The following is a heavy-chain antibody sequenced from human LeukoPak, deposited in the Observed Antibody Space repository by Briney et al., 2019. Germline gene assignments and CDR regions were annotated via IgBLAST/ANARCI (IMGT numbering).Heavy chain of an antibody. D-gene: IGHD3-3*01. CDR1: GYTFTSYD. CDR3: ARALSSGYYGFWSGYYLFQNYYYYGMDV. Sequence: GASVKVSCKASGYTFTSYDINWVRQATGQGLEWMGWMNPNSGNTGYAQKFQGRVTMTRNTSISTAYMELSSLRSEDTAVYYCARALSSGYYGFWSGYYLFQNYYYYGMDVWGQGTTVTVSS. J-gene: IGHJ6*02. V-gene: IGHV1-8*01. CDR2: MNPNSGNT.